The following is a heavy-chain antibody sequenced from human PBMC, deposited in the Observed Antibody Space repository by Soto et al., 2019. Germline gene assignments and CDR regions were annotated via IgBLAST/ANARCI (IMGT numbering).Heavy chain of an antibody. CDR3: ASTVTESGGMDV. V-gene: IGHV4-31*03. CDR2: IYYSGST. CDR1: GGSISSGGYY. D-gene: IGHD4-4*01. J-gene: IGHJ6*02. Sequence: SETLSLTCTVSGGSISSGGYYWSWIRQHPGKGLEWIGYIYYSGSTYYNPSLKSRVTLSVDTSKNQFSLKLSSVTAADTAVYYCASTVTESGGMDVWGQGTTVTVSS.